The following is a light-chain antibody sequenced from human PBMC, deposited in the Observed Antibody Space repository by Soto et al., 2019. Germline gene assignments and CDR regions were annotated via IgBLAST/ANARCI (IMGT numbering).Light chain of an antibody. Sequence: DIQMTQSPSTLSASVGDRVTITCRANQSISNCLAWYQQKPGKAPILLIYKVTSLETGVPARFSGGVSVTDFTLTISSLQPDDYATYYCHQYYDYSTFGQGTKVDVK. V-gene: IGKV1-5*03. CDR3: HQYYDYST. J-gene: IGKJ1*01. CDR2: KVT. CDR1: QSISNC.